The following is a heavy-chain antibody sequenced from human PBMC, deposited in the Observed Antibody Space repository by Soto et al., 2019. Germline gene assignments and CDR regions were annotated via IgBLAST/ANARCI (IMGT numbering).Heavy chain of an antibody. CDR3: ARECWYYGSGSYYTQNAFDI. CDR1: GGSFSGYY. V-gene: IGHV4-34*01. CDR2: INHSGST. J-gene: IGHJ3*02. Sequence: QVQLQQWGAGLLKPSETLSLTCAVYGGSFSGYYWSWIRQPPGKGLEWIGEINHSGSTNYNPSLKSRVTISVDTSKNQFSLKLSSVTAADTAVYYCARECWYYGSGSYYTQNAFDIWGQGTMVTVSS. D-gene: IGHD3-10*01.